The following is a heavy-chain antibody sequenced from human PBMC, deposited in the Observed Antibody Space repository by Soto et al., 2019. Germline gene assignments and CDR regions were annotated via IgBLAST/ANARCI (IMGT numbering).Heavy chain of an antibody. V-gene: IGHV4-59*01. Sequence: QVQLQESGPGLVKPSETRSLTCTVSGGSIRSYYWSWIRQPPGKGLEWIGYIFYTGSTNYNPSLKSRVTISVDTSKNQFSLRLTSVIAADTAVYYCASSRAVAGPGWNSWGQGTLVTVSS. CDR3: ASSRAVAGPGWNS. D-gene: IGHD6-19*01. J-gene: IGHJ4*02. CDR2: IFYTGST. CDR1: GGSIRSYY.